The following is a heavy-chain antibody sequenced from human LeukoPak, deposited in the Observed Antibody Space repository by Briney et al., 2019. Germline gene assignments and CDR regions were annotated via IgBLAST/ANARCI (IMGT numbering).Heavy chain of an antibody. CDR1: GYSITNYW. CDR3: ARQEYCSGGSCYTWFDP. Sequence: GESLKIPCQGSGYSITNYWIAWVRQMPGKGLEWMGIIYPADSDIRYSPSFQGQVTISADKSISTAYLQWSSLKASDTAMYYCARQEYCSGGSCYTWFDPWGQGTLVTVSS. J-gene: IGHJ5*02. CDR2: IYPADSDI. V-gene: IGHV5-51*01. D-gene: IGHD2-15*01.